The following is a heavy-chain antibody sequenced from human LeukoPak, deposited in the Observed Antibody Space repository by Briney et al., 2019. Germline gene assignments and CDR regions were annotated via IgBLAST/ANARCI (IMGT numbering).Heavy chain of an antibody. CDR2: IYYSGST. CDR1: GGSISSSSYY. V-gene: IGHV4-39*01. Sequence: SETLSLTCTVSGGSISSSSYYWGWIRQPPGKGLEWIGSIYYSGSTYYNPSLKSRVTISVDTSKNQFSLKLSSVTAADTAVYYCARHDPQLPEGGPLDYWGQGTLVTVSS. CDR3: ARHDPQLPEGGPLDY. J-gene: IGHJ4*02. D-gene: IGHD2-2*01.